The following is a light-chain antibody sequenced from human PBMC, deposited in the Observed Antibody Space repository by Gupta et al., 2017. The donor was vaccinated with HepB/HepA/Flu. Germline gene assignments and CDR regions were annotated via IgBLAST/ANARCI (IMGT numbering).Light chain of an antibody. V-gene: IGLV1-44*01. CDR1: SSNIGSKP. CDR2: SNN. Sequence: QSVLTQPPSSSGTPGQGVTIPCSGSSSNIGSKPVTWYPQLPGEAPKLRIVSNNQRPSGVPDRISGSKSGTSASLAISGLQSEDEAEYYCAAWDDSLSGEVFGGGTKLAVL. CDR3: AAWDDSLSGEV. J-gene: IGLJ3*02.